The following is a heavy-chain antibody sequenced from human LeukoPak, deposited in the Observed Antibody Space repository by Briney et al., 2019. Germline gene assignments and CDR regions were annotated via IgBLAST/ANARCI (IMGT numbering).Heavy chain of an antibody. Sequence: SETLSLTCAVYGGSFSGYYWSWIRQPPGKGLEWIGEINHSGSTNYNPSLKSRVTISVDTSKNQFSLKLSSVTAADTAVYYCARARGLQLSSLFDYWGQGTLVTVSS. J-gene: IGHJ4*02. CDR1: GGSFSGYY. V-gene: IGHV4-34*01. CDR3: ARARGLQLSSLFDY. CDR2: INHSGST. D-gene: IGHD5-24*01.